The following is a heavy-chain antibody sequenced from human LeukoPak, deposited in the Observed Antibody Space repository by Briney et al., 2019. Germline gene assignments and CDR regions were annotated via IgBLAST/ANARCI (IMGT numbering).Heavy chain of an antibody. D-gene: IGHD3-10*01. CDR1: GFTFSSYG. J-gene: IGHJ4*02. CDR3: AKETDDYYGSGSYYSLDY. V-gene: IGHV3-30*18. Sequence: GGSLRLSCAASGFTFSSYGMHWVRQAPGKGLEWVAVISYDGSNKYYADSVKGRFTISRDNSKNTLYLQMNSLRAEDTAVYYCAKETDDYYGSGSYYSLDYWGQGTLVTVSS. CDR2: ISYDGSNK.